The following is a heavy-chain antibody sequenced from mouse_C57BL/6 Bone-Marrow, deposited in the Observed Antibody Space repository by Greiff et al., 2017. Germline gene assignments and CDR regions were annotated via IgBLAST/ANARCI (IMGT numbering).Heavy chain of an antibody. D-gene: IGHD1-1*01. CDR1: GFTFTDYY. J-gene: IGHJ2*01. V-gene: IGHV7-3*01. CDR3: ASLYYGSSYDYFAY. CDR2: IRNKANGYTT. Sequence: EVKLMESGGGLVQPGGSLSLSCAASGFTFTDYYMSWVRQPPGKALEWLGFIRNKANGYTTEYSASVKGRFTISRDNSQSILYLQMNALRAEDSATYYCASLYYGSSYDYFAYGGQGTTLTVSS.